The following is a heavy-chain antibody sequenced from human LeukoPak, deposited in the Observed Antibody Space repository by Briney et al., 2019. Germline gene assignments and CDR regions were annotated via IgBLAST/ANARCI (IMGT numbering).Heavy chain of an antibody. J-gene: IGHJ4*02. CDR1: GLTVSSNY. CDR3: ARVLSVSYCDS. CDR2: ICSGGTT. Sequence: GSLRLSCAASGLTVSSNYMSWVRQAPGKGLEWVSVICSGGTTYYADSVKGRFTISRDNSKNTLYLQMNSLRAEDTAVYYCARVLSVSYCDSWGQGTLVTVSS. D-gene: IGHD2/OR15-2a*01. V-gene: IGHV3-53*01.